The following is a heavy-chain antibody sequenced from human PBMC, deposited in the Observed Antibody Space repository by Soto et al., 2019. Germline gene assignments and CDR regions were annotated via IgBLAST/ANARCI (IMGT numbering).Heavy chain of an antibody. CDR3: ARERAVTIFGVVTRHDAYDY. V-gene: IGHV4-34*01. CDR2: INHSGST. J-gene: IGHJ4*02. Sequence: SETLSLTCAVYGGSFSGYYWSWIRQPPGKGLEWIGEINHSGSTNYNPSLKSRVTISVDTSKNQFSLKLSSVTAADTAVYYCARERAVTIFGVVTRHDAYDYWGQGTLVTVSS. D-gene: IGHD3-3*01. CDR1: GGSFSGYY.